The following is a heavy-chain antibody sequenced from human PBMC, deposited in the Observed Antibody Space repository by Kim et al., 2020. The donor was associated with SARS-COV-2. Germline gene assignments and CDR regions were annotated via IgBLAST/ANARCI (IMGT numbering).Heavy chain of an antibody. Sequence: SVKVSCKVSGYTLNGLSIHWVRQAPGKGLEWMGGFDPEDGETIYAQKFQGRVKMTEDTSTDTAYMDLSSLRSEDTAVYYCATNLQFGEPHSRDAFSLWG. CDR3: ATNLQFGEPHSRDAFSL. CDR2: FDPEDGET. V-gene: IGHV1-24*01. D-gene: IGHD3-10*01. J-gene: IGHJ3*01. CDR1: GYTLNGLS.